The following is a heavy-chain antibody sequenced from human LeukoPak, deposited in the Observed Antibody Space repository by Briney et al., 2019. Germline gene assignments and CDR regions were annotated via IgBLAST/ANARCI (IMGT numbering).Heavy chain of an antibody. V-gene: IGHV4-39*07. D-gene: IGHD4-23*01. CDR2: VFFSVTA. Sequence: SETLSLTCIVSGAAINSSNYYWGWIRQPPGKGLEWIGSVFFSVTAFYSPFLKTRVTISVDTSKNQFSLRLTSVTAADTAIYYCVRGNSGFSFGGQGTLVTVSS. CDR1: GAAINSSNYY. J-gene: IGHJ4*02. CDR3: VRGNSGFSF.